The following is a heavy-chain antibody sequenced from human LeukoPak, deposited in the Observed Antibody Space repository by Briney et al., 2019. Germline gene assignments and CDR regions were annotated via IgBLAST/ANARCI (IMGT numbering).Heavy chain of an antibody. CDR1: GFTFSSYA. D-gene: IGHD3-3*01. CDR3: AKDWENYDFWSGYYGFDY. CDR2: ISGSGGST. J-gene: IGHJ4*02. Sequence: PGGSLRLSCAASGFTFSSYAMSWVRQAPGKGLEWVSAISGSGGSTYYADSVKGRFTISRDNSKNTLYLQMNSLRAEDTAVYYCAKDWENYDFWSGYYGFDYWGQGTLVTVSS. V-gene: IGHV3-23*01.